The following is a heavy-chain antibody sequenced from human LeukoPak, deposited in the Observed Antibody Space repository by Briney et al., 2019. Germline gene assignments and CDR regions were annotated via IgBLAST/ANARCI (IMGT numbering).Heavy chain of an antibody. Sequence: SETLSLTCTVSGGSITNHFWSWIRQSPGKGLEWIGYIYYSGSTRYNPSLKSRVTISVDTSKNQFSLKLSSVTAADTAVYYCARGSTGDENYFDYWGQGTLVTVSS. V-gene: IGHV4-59*11. CDR1: GGSITNHF. CDR3: ARGSTGDENYFDY. CDR2: IYYSGST. J-gene: IGHJ4*02. D-gene: IGHD7-27*01.